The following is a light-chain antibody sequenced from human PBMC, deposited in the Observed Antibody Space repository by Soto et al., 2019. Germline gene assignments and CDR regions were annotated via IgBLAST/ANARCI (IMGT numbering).Light chain of an antibody. CDR3: QQSNNWPYT. Sequence: EIVMTQYPATLSVSPGERATLSCRASQSVSHNLAWYQQKPGQAPRLLFYGASFRATGVPARFSGSGSGTDFTLTISSLQSEDFAIYYCQQSNNWPYTFGQGTKLEIK. J-gene: IGKJ2*01. V-gene: IGKV3-15*01. CDR2: GAS. CDR1: QSVSHN.